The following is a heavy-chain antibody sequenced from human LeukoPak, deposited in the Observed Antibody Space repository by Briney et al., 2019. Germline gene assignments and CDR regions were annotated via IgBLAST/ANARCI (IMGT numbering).Heavy chain of an antibody. J-gene: IGHJ4*02. CDR1: GGSISSYY. D-gene: IGHD4-11*01. Sequence: SETLSLTCTVSGGSISSYYWSWIRQPPGKGLEWIGYIYYSGSSNYNPSLKSRVTISVDTSKNQFSLKLSSVTAADTAVYYCARIPPLQYRGYWGQGTLVTVSS. CDR2: IYYSGSS. CDR3: ARIPPLQYRGY. V-gene: IGHV4-59*01.